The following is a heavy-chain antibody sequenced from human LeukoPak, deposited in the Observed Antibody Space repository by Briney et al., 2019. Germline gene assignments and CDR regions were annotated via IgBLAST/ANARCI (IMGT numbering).Heavy chain of an antibody. J-gene: IGHJ4*02. V-gene: IGHV3-21*01. D-gene: IGHD3-10*01. CDR1: GFTFSSYS. CDR3: ARVNHEGPYGSFDY. CDR2: ISSSSSYI. Sequence: GGSLRLSCAASGFTFSSYSMNWVRQAPGKGLEWVSSISSSSSYIYYADSVKGRFTISRDNAKNSLYLQMNSLRAEDTAVYDGARVNHEGPYGSFDYWGQGTLVTVSS.